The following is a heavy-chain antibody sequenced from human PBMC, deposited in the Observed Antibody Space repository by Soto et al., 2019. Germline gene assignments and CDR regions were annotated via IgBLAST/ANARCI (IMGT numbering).Heavy chain of an antibody. CDR1: GFTFSSYS. D-gene: IGHD5-12*01. J-gene: IGHJ5*02. CDR3: ARDVSGLNWFDP. Sequence: GGSLRLSCAASGFTFSSYSMNWVRQAPGKGLEWVSYISSSSTIYYADSVKGRFTISRDNAKNSLYLQMNSLRDEDTAVYYCARDVSGLNWFDPWGQGTLVTVS. V-gene: IGHV3-48*02. CDR2: ISSSSTI.